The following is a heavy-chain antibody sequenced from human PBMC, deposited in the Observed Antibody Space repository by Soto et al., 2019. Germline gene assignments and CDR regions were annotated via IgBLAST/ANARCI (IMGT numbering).Heavy chain of an antibody. D-gene: IGHD2-15*01. Sequence: ASVKVSCKASGYTFTSYGISWVRQAPGQGLEWMGWISAYNGNTNYAQKLQGRVTMTTDTSTSTAYMELRSLRSDDTAVYYCARDQIVVVVAATDYCYYGMDVWGQGTTVTVSS. CDR2: ISAYNGNT. CDR3: ARDQIVVVVAATDYCYYGMDV. CDR1: GYTFTSYG. V-gene: IGHV1-18*01. J-gene: IGHJ6*02.